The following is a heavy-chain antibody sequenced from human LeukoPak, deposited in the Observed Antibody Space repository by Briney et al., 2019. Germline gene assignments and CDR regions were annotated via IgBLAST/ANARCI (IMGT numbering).Heavy chain of an antibody. D-gene: IGHD3-22*01. J-gene: IGHJ4*02. CDR1: GFTFSSYG. CDR2: ISYDGSNK. CDR3: AKGGDSSGYYFDY. Sequence: GGSLRLSCAASGFTFSSYGMHWVRQAPGKGLEWVAVISYDGSNKYYADSVKGRFTISRDNSKNTLYLQMNSLRAEVTAVYYCAKGGDSSGYYFDYWGQGTLVTVSS. V-gene: IGHV3-30*18.